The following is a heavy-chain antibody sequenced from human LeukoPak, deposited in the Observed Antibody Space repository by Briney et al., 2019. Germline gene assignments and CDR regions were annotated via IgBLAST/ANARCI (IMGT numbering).Heavy chain of an antibody. CDR2: IYYSGST. D-gene: IGHD2-2*01. Sequence: SRTLSLTCTVSGGSISSGDYYWSWIRQPPGKGLEWIGYIYYSGSTYYNPSLKSRVTISVDTSKNQFSLKLSSVTAADTAVYYCLGYCSSTSCSYYDYWGQGTLVTDSS. J-gene: IGHJ4*02. CDR1: GGSISSGDYY. CDR3: LGYCSSTSCSYYDY. V-gene: IGHV4-30-4*01.